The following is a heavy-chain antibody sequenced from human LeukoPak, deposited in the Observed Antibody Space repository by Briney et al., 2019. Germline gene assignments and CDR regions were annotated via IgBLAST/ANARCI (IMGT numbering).Heavy chain of an antibody. J-gene: IGHJ4*02. CDR2: IYYSGRT. CDR3: ARTTTLYGDYYFDY. V-gene: IGHV4-59*01. D-gene: IGHD4-17*01. Sequence: PSETLSLTCTVSGGSISSYYWSWIRQPPGKGLEWIGYIYYSGRTNYNPSLKSRVTISVDTSKNQFSLKLSSVTAADTAVYYCARTTTLYGDYYFDYWGQGTLVTVSS. CDR1: GGSISSYY.